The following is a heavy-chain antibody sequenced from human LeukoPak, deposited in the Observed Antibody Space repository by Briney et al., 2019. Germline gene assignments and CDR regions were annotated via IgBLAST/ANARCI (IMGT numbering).Heavy chain of an antibody. Sequence: ASVKVSCKASGYTFTSYDINWVRQATGQGLEWMGWMNPNSGNTGYAQKFQGRVTITRNTSISTVYMELSSLRSEDTAVYYCARGVYCSGGSCYPKFDYWGQGTLVTVSS. CDR2: MNPNSGNT. CDR1: GYTFTSYD. V-gene: IGHV1-8*03. J-gene: IGHJ4*02. D-gene: IGHD2-15*01. CDR3: ARGVYCSGGSCYPKFDY.